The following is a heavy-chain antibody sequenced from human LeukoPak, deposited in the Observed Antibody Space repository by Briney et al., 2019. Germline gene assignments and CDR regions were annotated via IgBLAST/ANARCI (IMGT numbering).Heavy chain of an antibody. CDR1: GGSISSGSYY. Sequence: SETLSLTCTVSGGSISSGSYYWSWIRQPAGKGLEWIGRIYTSGSTNYNPSLKSRVTISVDTSKNQFSLKLSSVTAADTVVYYCARGDGYKDFDYWGQGTLVTVSS. V-gene: IGHV4-61*02. CDR3: ARGDGYKDFDY. CDR2: IYTSGST. J-gene: IGHJ4*02. D-gene: IGHD5-24*01.